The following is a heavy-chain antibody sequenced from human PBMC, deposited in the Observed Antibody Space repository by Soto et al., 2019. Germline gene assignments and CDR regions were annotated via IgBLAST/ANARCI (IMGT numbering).Heavy chain of an antibody. CDR1: GFTFSSYA. CDR2: ISYDGSNK. V-gene: IGHV3-30-3*01. Sequence: PGGPLRLSCAASGFTFSSYAMHWVRQAPGKGLEWVAVISYDGSNKYYADSVKGRFTISRDNSKNTLYLQMNSLRAEDTAVYYWARELGALSPVDYYYGMDVWGQGTTVTVSS. CDR3: ARELGALSPVDYYYGMDV. J-gene: IGHJ6*02.